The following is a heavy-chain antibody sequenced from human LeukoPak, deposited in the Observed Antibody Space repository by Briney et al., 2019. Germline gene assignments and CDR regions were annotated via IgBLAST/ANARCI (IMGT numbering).Heavy chain of an antibody. CDR1: GFTFSSYG. V-gene: IGHV3-33*01. CDR2: IWYDGSNK. J-gene: IGHJ4*02. Sequence: GGSLRLSCAASGFTFSSYGMHWVRQAPGKGLEWVAVIWYDGSNKYYADSVKGRFTISRDNSKNTVYLQMNSLRAEDTAVYYCARESELNYYDSSGHFDYWGQGTLVTVSS. CDR3: ARESELNYYDSSGHFDY. D-gene: IGHD3-22*01.